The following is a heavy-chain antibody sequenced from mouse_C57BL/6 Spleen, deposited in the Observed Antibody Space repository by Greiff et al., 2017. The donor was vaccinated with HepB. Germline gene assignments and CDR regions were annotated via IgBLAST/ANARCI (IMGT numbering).Heavy chain of an antibody. Sequence: EVQLQQSGPELVKPGASVKMSCKASGYTFTDYNMHWVKQSHGRSLEWIGYINPNNGGTSYNQKFKGKATLTVNKSSSTAYMELRSLTSEDSAVYYCAREGFHYYGSSYGYFDVWGTGTTVTVSS. CDR2: INPNNGGT. D-gene: IGHD1-1*01. CDR3: AREGFHYYGSSYGYFDV. J-gene: IGHJ1*03. V-gene: IGHV1-22*01. CDR1: GYTFTDYN.